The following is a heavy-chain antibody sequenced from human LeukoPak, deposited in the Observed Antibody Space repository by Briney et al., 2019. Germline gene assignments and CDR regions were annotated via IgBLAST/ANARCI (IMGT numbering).Heavy chain of an antibody. CDR3: AKRGVVIRVILVGFHKEAYYFDS. CDR1: GFTLSNYG. Sequence: VGSLRLSCAVSGFTLSNYGMSWVRQAPGKGLEWVAGISASGGSTNYADSVKGRFTISRDNRKNTLYLQMNSLRVEDTAVYFCAKRGVVIRVILVGFHKEAYYFDSWGQGALVAVSS. CDR2: ISASGGST. J-gene: IGHJ4*02. V-gene: IGHV3-23*01. D-gene: IGHD3-22*01.